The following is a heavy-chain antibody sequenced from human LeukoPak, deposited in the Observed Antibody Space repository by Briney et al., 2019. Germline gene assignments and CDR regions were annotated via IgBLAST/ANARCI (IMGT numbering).Heavy chain of an antibody. CDR3: ARNIWFGESADAFDI. D-gene: IGHD3-10*01. Sequence: ASVKVSCKASDYTFTSYGISWVRQAPGQGLEWMGWISAYNGNTNYAQKLQGRVTMTTDTSTSTAYMELRSLRSDDTAVYYCARNIWFGESADAFDIWGQGAMVTVSS. V-gene: IGHV1-18*01. J-gene: IGHJ3*02. CDR1: DYTFTSYG. CDR2: ISAYNGNT.